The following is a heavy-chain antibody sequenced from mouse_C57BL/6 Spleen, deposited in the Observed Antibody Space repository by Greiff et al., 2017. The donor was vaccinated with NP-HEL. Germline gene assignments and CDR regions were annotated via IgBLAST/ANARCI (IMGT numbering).Heavy chain of an antibody. CDR1: GYAFSSYW. Sequence: QVQLQQSGAELVKPGASVKISCKASGYAFSSYWMNWVKQRPGKGLEWIGQIYPGDGDTNYNGKFKGKATLTADKSSSTAYMQLSSLTSEDSAVYFCARLECYGNYDYAMDYWGQGTSVTVSS. D-gene: IGHD2-1*01. CDR2: IYPGDGDT. V-gene: IGHV1-80*01. CDR3: ARLECYGNYDYAMDY. J-gene: IGHJ4*01.